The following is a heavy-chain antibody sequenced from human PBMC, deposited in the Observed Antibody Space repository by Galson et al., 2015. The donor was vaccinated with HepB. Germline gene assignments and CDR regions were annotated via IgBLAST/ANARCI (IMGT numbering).Heavy chain of an antibody. CDR1: GLTFSGYY. V-gene: IGHV3-11*06. CDR3: AQNLRGSLGGY. D-gene: IGHD3-10*01. J-gene: IGHJ4*02. CDR2: ISTGISYT. Sequence: SLRLSCAASGLTFSGYYMTWIRQAPGKGLEWVSYISTGISYTNYADSVKGRFTISRDNAKNSLYLQMNTLRAEDTAVYYCAQNLRGSLGGYWGQGTLVTVSS.